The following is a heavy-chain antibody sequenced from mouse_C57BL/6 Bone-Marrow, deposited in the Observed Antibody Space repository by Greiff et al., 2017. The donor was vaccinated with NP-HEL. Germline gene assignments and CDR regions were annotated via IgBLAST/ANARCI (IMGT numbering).Heavy chain of an antibody. CDR1: GYTFTDYY. CDR3: ARTRDFITTVVATDYYAMDY. Sequence: QVQLQQSGAELVRPGASVKLSCKASGYTFTDYYINWVKQRPGQGLEWIARIYPGSGNTYYTEKFKGKATLTAEKSSSTAYMQLSSLTSEDSAVYFCARTRDFITTVVATDYYAMDYWGQGTSVTVSS. D-gene: IGHD1-1*01. J-gene: IGHJ4*01. V-gene: IGHV1-76*01. CDR2: IYPGSGNT.